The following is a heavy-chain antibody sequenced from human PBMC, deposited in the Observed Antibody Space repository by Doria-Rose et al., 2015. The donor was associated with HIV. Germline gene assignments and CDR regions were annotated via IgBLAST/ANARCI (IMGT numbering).Heavy chain of an antibody. V-gene: IGHV2-26*01. J-gene: IGHJ4*02. Sequence: SGPVLVKPTETLTLTCTVSGVSLSSPGMGVSWIRQPPGKALEWLANIFSNDERSYKTSLKSRLTISSTSSKSQVVLTMTDMDPVDTARDYCESIKSSRWYHKYYFDFWGQGTLVIVSA. CDR1: GVSLSSPGMG. D-gene: IGHD6-13*01. CDR2: IFSNDER. CDR3: ESIKSSRWYHKYYFDF.